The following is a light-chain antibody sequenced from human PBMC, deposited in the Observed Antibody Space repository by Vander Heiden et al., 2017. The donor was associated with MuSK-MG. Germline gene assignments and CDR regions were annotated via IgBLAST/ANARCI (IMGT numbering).Light chain of an antibody. Sequence: QSALTQPRSVSGSPGQSDTISRTGTSSDVGGYNYVSWYQQHPGKAPKLMIYDVSKRPSRVPDRFSGSKSGTTASLTISGLEAEDEADYYCCSDAGSYTGVFGGGTKLTVI. V-gene: IGLV2-11*01. CDR3: CSDAGSYTGV. CDR1: SSDVGGYNY. CDR2: DVS. J-gene: IGLJ3*02.